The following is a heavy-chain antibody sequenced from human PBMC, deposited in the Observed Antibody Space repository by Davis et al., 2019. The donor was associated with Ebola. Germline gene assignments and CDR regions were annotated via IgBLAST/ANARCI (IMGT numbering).Heavy chain of an antibody. V-gene: IGHV3-23*01. CDR3: AREGYYESYALDV. D-gene: IGHD3-22*01. CDR2: ISGSGGST. Sequence: GGSLRLSCAASGFTFSSYAMSWVRQAPGKGLEWVSAISGSGGSTYYADSVKGRLTISRDNSKNTLYLQMNSLRAEDTAVYYCAREGYYESYALDVWGQGTTVTVSS. J-gene: IGHJ6*02. CDR1: GFTFSSYA.